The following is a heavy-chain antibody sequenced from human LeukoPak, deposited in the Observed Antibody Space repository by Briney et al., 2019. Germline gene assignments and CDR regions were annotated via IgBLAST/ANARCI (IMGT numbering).Heavy chain of an antibody. CDR2: IYYSGST. CDR3: ARSGRSSSWPNFDY. V-gene: IGHV4-31*03. J-gene: IGHJ4*02. D-gene: IGHD6-13*01. CDR1: GVSISSGGYY. Sequence: PSETLSLTCTVSGVSISSGGYYWRWLRQHPGKGLEWIGYIYYSGSTYYNPSLKSRVTISADTSKNQFSLKLSSVTAADTAVYYCARSGRSSSWPNFDYWGQGTLVTVSS.